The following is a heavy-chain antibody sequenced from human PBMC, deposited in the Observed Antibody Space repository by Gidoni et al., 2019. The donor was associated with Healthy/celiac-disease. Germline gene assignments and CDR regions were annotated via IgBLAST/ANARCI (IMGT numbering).Heavy chain of an antibody. Sequence: QVQLQESGPGLVKPSQTLSLTCTVPGGSISSGSYYWSWIRQPAGKGLEWIGRIYTSGSTNYNPSLKSRVTMSVDTSKNQFSLKLSSVTAADTAVYYCARTDGSGSYPFDYWGQGTLVTVSS. CDR2: IYTSGST. D-gene: IGHD3-10*01. CDR3: ARTDGSGSYPFDY. CDR1: GGSISSGSYY. V-gene: IGHV4-61*02. J-gene: IGHJ4*02.